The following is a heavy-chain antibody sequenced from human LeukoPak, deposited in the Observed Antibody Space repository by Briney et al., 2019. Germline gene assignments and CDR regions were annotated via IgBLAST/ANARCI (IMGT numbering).Heavy chain of an antibody. Sequence: ASVKVSCKASGGTFSSYAISWVRQAPGQGLEWMGGIIPIFGTANYAQKLQGRVTMTTDTSTSTAYMELRSLRSDDTAVYYCARDKGPLVGPVAFDIWGQGTMVTVSS. J-gene: IGHJ3*02. V-gene: IGHV1-69*05. D-gene: IGHD1-26*01. CDR3: ARDKGPLVGPVAFDI. CDR2: IIPIFGTA. CDR1: GGTFSSYA.